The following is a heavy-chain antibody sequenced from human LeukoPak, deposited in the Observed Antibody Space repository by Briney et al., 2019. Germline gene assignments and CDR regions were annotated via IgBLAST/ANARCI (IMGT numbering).Heavy chain of an antibody. Sequence: GGSLRLSCAASGFTFSGYYMSWIRQAPGKGLEWVSYISSSGSTIYYADSVKGRFTISRDNAKNSLYLQMNSLRAEDTAVYYCARVKSSGYDFHYYYYMDVWGKGTTVTISS. D-gene: IGHD5-12*01. V-gene: IGHV3-11*01. CDR2: ISSSGSTI. CDR1: GFTFSGYY. J-gene: IGHJ6*03. CDR3: ARVKSSGYDFHYYYYMDV.